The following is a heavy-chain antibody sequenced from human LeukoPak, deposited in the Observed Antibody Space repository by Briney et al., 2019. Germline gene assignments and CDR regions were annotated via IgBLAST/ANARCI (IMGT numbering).Heavy chain of an antibody. V-gene: IGHV3-48*02. J-gene: IGHJ4*02. CDR1: GFTFSSYS. CDR3: ASPQLGSYYFDY. CDR2: ISSSSTI. D-gene: IGHD1-1*01. Sequence: GGSLRLSCAASGFTFSSYSMNWVRQAPGKGLEWVSYISSSSTIYYADSVKGRFTISRDNAKNSLYLQMNSLRDEDTAVYYCASPQLGSYYFDYWGQGTLVTVSS.